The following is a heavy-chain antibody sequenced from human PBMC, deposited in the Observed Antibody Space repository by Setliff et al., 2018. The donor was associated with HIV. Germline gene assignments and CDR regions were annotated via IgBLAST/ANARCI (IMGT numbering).Heavy chain of an antibody. D-gene: IGHD5-18*01. V-gene: IGHV4-4*07. CDR2: FRPTGNAYYANP. CDR3: AKSVDTTMDDYYYADI. CDR1: GGSISSHF. J-gene: IGHJ6*03. Sequence: SETLSLTCTVSGGSISSHFWNWIRQPAGKGLEWIGRFRPTGNAYYANPYYNPSLKSRVTMTVDTSKSQFSLKLNSVTAADTAVYYCAKSVDTTMDDYYYADIWGTGTTVTVS.